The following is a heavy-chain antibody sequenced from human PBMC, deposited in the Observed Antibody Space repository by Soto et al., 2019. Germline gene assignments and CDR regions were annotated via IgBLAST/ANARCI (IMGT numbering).Heavy chain of an antibody. Sequence: SETLSLTCSVSGGSISRYYWSWIRQTAGKRLEWIGRMYHTGTTDYNPSLKRRLSMSVDTSENQFSLRLSSVTAADTALYYCARDVGYTGYEQGNPFDLWGQGTMVTVSS. CDR3: ARDVGYTGYEQGNPFDL. J-gene: IGHJ3*01. CDR2: MYHTGTT. V-gene: IGHV4-4*07. CDR1: GGSISRYY. D-gene: IGHD5-12*01.